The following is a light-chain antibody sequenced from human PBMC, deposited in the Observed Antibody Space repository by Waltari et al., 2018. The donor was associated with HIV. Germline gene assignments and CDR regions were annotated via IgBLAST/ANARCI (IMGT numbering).Light chain of an antibody. J-gene: IGLJ1*01. Sequence: QSALTQPRSVSGSPGQSVTISCTGTSSDVGGYNYVSWYQQHPGKAPKLMIYDVSKRPSRVPDRFSGSKSGNTASLTISGLQAEDEADYYCCSYAGSYTVYVFGTGTKVTVL. CDR1: SSDVGGYNY. CDR3: CSYAGSYTVYV. CDR2: DVS. V-gene: IGLV2-11*01.